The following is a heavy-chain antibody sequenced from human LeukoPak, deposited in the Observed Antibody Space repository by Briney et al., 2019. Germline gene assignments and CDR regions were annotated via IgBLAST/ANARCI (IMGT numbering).Heavy chain of an antibody. CDR3: ARYSYGYNGWFDP. Sequence: GGSLRLSCAASGSTFTNAWMSWIRQAPGKGLEWVSYISSSGSTIYYADSVKGRFTISRDNAKNSLYLQMNSLRAEDTAVYYCARYSYGYNGWFDPWGQGTLVTVSS. V-gene: IGHV3-11*04. D-gene: IGHD5-18*01. J-gene: IGHJ5*02. CDR2: ISSSGSTI. CDR1: GSTFTNAW.